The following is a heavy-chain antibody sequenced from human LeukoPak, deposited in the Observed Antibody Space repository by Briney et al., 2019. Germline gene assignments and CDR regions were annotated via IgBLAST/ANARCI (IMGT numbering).Heavy chain of an antibody. J-gene: IGHJ4*02. CDR2: ISWSSGTI. D-gene: IGHD1-1*01. CDR1: GFTFGDYG. V-gene: IGHV3-9*01. CDR3: AKDFTFLERHQFDY. Sequence: PGGSLRLSCAASGFTFGDYGMPWVRQPPGKGLEWVSGISWSSGTIVYADSVKGRFTISRDNAKNALYLQMNNLRPDDTALYYCAKDFTFLERHQFDYWGQGTLVTVSS.